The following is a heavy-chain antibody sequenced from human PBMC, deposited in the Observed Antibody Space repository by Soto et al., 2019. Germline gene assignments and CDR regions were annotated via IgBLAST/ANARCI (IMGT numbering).Heavy chain of an antibody. J-gene: IGHJ3*02. V-gene: IGHV3-64*01. Sequence: EVQLVXSGGGLVQPGGSLXXSCAASGFTFSSYAMHWVRQAPGXGLEYVSAISSNGGSTYYANSVKGRFTISXXXXXXXXXXXXXSLRAEDMAVYYCARVAGTAAFDIWGQGTMVTVSS. D-gene: IGHD6-13*01. CDR3: ARVAGTAAFDI. CDR1: GFTFSSYA. CDR2: ISSNGGST.